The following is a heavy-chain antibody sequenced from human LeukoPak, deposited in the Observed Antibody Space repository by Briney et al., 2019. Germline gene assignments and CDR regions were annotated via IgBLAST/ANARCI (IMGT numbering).Heavy chain of an antibody. V-gene: IGHV3-23*01. CDR1: GFTFSSYA. D-gene: IGHD2-2*01. CDR3: AKDLGGYCSSTSCLLLFDY. J-gene: IGHJ4*02. CDR2: ISGSGGST. Sequence: PGGSLRLSCAASGFTFSSYAMSWVRQAPGKGLEWVSAISGSGGSTCYADSVKGRFTISRDNSKNTLYLQMNSLRAEDTAVYYCAKDLGGYCSSTSCLLLFDYWGQGTLVTVSS.